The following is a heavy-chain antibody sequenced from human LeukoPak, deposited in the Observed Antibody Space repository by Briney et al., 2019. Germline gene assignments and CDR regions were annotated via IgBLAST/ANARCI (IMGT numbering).Heavy chain of an antibody. CDR1: GYSFTSYW. J-gene: IGHJ6*02. Sequence: GESLKISCKGSGYSFTSYWIGWVRQMPGKGLERMGIIYPGDSDTRYSPSFQGQVTISADKSISTAYLQWSSLKASDTAMYYCARQTWSGYYYYGMDVWGQGTTVTVSS. V-gene: IGHV5-51*01. CDR3: ARQTWSGYYYYGMDV. CDR2: IYPGDSDT. D-gene: IGHD3-3*01.